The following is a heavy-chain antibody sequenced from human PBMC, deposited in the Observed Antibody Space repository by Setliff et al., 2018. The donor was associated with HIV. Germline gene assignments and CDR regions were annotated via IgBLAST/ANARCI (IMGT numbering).Heavy chain of an antibody. CDR1: GGSISSNHYF. J-gene: IGHJ6*03. CDR2: TYYTGST. V-gene: IGHV4-39*01. D-gene: IGHD6-13*01. Sequence: KPSETLSLTCTVSGGSISSNHYFWGWIRQPPGKGLEWIATTYYTGSTFYNPSLKSRLTMSVDTSKNQFSLRLHSVTAADTAVYYCARREGTAAAGTYYMDVWGKGTTVTVSS. CDR3: ARREGTAAAGTYYMDV.